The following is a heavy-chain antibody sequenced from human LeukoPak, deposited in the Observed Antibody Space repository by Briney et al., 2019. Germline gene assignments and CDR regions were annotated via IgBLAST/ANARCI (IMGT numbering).Heavy chain of an antibody. V-gene: IGHV3-23*01. CDR2: ISGSGGST. J-gene: IGHJ4*02. CDR1: GFSFISFA. CDR3: AKDYEWLGPHY. Sequence: GGSLRLSCAVSGFSFISFAMSWVRQAQGKGREWVSDISGSGGSTYYADTVKGRYTISRDKSKNTLYMQMNRLRAEDTAVYYCAKDYEWLGPHYWGQGTLVTVSS. D-gene: IGHD6-19*01.